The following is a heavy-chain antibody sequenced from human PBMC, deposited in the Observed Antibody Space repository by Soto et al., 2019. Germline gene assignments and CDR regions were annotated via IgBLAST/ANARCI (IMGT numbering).Heavy chain of an antibody. Sequence: PSETLSLTCTVSGGSISSSSYYWGWIRQPPGKGLEWIGSIYYSGSTYYNPSLKSRVTISVDTSKNQFSLKLSSVTAADTAVYYCASHYYGSGSYYPNWFDPWGQGTLVTVSS. CDR1: GGSISSSSYY. J-gene: IGHJ5*02. D-gene: IGHD3-10*01. CDR3: ASHYYGSGSYYPNWFDP. V-gene: IGHV4-39*01. CDR2: IYYSGST.